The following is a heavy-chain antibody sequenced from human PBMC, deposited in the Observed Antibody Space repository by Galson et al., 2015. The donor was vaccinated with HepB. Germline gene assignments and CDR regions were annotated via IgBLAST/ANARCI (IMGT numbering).Heavy chain of an antibody. CDR3: ARDGGTIVGAVSSRYFYYGMDV. D-gene: IGHD3-3*01. V-gene: IGHV3-48*01. J-gene: IGHJ6*02. CDR1: GFTFSRHS. Sequence: SLRLSCAASGFTFSRHSMNWVRQAPGKGLEWVSYISSSGRIMYYADSVKDRFTISRDDAKNSLYLQMNSLRVEDTAVYYCARDGGTIVGAVSSRYFYYGMDVWGQGTTVTVSS. CDR2: ISSSGRIM.